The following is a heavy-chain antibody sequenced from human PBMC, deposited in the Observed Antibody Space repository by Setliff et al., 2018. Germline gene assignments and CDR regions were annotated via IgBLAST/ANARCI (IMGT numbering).Heavy chain of an antibody. V-gene: IGHV1-24*01. J-gene: IGHJ4*02. Sequence: ASVKVSCKVSGYTLTELSMHWVRQAPGKGLEWMGGFDPEDGETIYAQKFQGRVTITADKSTSTAYMELSSLRSEDTAVYYCARGAAAGYYFDYWGQGTLVTVS. CDR1: GYTLTELS. D-gene: IGHD6-13*01. CDR2: FDPEDGET. CDR3: ARGAAAGYYFDY.